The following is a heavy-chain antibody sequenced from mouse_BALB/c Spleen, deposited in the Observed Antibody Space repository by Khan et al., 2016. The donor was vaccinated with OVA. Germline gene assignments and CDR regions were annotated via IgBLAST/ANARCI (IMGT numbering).Heavy chain of an antibody. Sequence: EVQLQQSGAELVKPGASVKLSCTASGFNFKDTYMHWVKERPEQSLEWIGRIAPANGNTKYDPKFQGKATITADTSSNPSYLQLSSLTSEDTAVXYCAHPSYDPRNFDDWGAGTTVTVS. CDR1: GFNFKDTY. V-gene: IGHV14-3*02. CDR2: IAPANGNT. D-gene: IGHD2-3*01. J-gene: IGHJ1*01. CDR3: AHPSYDPRNFDD.